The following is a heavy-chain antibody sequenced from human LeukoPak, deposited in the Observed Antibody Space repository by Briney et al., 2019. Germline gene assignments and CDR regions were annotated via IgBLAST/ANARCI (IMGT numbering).Heavy chain of an antibody. CDR2: VGASGARS. V-gene: IGHV3-23*01. D-gene: IGHD2-2*01. Sequence: PGGSLRLSCAASGFTFSDYGMNWVRQAPGKGLEWVSGVGASGARSYYADSVKGRFTISRDNSKNTLYLQMNSLRAEDTAVYYCAPLACSSSDCYEGVWGQGTLVTVSS. CDR3: APLACSSSDCYEGV. CDR1: GFTFSDYG. J-gene: IGHJ4*02.